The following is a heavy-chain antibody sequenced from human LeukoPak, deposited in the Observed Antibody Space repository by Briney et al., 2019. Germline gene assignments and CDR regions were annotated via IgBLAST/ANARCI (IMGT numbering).Heavy chain of an antibody. D-gene: IGHD6-13*01. CDR1: GGTFSTYA. Sequence: ASVKVSCKASGGTFSTYAISWVRQAPGHGLEWVGRIVPILGTANYAQNFQGRVTITADRSTTTAYMELSSLRSEDTAVYYCARVPQGSSWPYYFDYWGQGTLVTVSS. CDR3: ARVPQGSSWPYYFDY. J-gene: IGHJ4*02. CDR2: IVPILGTA. V-gene: IGHV1-69*04.